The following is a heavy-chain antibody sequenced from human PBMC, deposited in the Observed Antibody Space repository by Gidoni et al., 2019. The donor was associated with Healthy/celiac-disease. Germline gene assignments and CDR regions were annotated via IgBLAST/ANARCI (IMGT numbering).Heavy chain of an antibody. J-gene: IGHJ6*02. V-gene: IGHV3-30*18. D-gene: IGHD3-3*01. CDR2: ISYDGSNK. Sequence: QVQLVESGGGVVQPGRSLRLSCAASGFTFSSYGMHWVRQAPGKGLEWVAVISYDGSNKYYADSVKGRFTISRDNSKNTLYLQMNSLRAEDTAVYYCAKDQIRFLEWLFSYYYGMDVWGQGTTVTVSS. CDR1: GFTFSSYG. CDR3: AKDQIRFLEWLFSYYYGMDV.